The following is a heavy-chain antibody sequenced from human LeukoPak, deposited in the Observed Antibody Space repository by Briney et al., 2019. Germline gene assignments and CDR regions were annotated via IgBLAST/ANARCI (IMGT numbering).Heavy chain of an antibody. V-gene: IGHV3-64D*09. Sequence: SGGSLRLSCSASGFTFSSFAMHWVRKAPGKGLEYVAAISRNGGSTYYADSVKGRFTISRDNSKNTLYLQMSSLRAEDTAVYLCVKDLRSDFMGVLSRYLSYWGQGTLVTVSS. D-gene: IGHD2/OR15-2a*01. CDR3: VKDLRSDFMGVLSRYLSY. CDR1: GFTFSSFA. J-gene: IGHJ4*02. CDR2: ISRNGGST.